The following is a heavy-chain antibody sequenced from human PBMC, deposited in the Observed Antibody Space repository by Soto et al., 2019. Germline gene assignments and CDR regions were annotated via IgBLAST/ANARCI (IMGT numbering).Heavy chain of an antibody. D-gene: IGHD5-12*01. J-gene: IGHJ5*02. CDR3: ARTRDIVAPSPGWFDP. CDR1: GGSISSYY. CDR2: IYYSGNT. Sequence: PSETLSITCIVSGGSISSYYWSWIRQPPGKGLEWIGYIYYSGNTKYNPSLKSRVTISEDTSKNQFSLNLSSVTAADTAVYYCARTRDIVAPSPGWFDPWGQGTLVTVSS. V-gene: IGHV4-59*01.